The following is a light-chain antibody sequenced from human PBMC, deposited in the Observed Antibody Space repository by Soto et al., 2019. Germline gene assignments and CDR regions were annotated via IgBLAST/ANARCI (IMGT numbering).Light chain of an antibody. CDR3: QQTYSTLSIT. V-gene: IGKV1-39*01. Sequence: DIQMTQSPSSLSASVGDRVTITCRASESIARHLNWYQQKPGKAPKLLIYAASSLQNGVPSRFXGGGSGTDFTLTINNLQPEDFAAYSCQQTYSTLSITFGQGTRLQIK. CDR1: ESIARH. J-gene: IGKJ5*01. CDR2: AAS.